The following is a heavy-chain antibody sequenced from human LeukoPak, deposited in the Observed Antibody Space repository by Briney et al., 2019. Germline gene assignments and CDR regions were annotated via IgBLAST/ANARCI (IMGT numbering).Heavy chain of an antibody. V-gene: IGHV3-53*01. CDR1: GFTVSSNY. CDR3: AKFSVAYVARDWFDP. J-gene: IGHJ5*01. Sequence: PGGSLRLSCAASGFTVSSNYMSWVRQAPGKGLEWVSVIYSGGSTYYADSVKGRFTISRDNSKNTLYLQMNSLRAEDTAVYYCAKFSVAYVARDWFDPWGQGTLVTVSS. D-gene: IGHD2-15*01. CDR2: IYSGGST.